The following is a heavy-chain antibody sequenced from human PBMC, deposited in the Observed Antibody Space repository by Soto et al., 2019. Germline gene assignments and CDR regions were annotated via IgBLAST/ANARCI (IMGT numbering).Heavy chain of an antibody. Sequence: EVQLVEFGGGLIQPGGSLRLSCAASGFTVSSNYMNWVRQPPGKGLEWVSIIYSGSSSYYADSVKGRFTISRDNSKNTLYLQMNSLRAEDTAVYYCAREGDAFDIWGQGTMVTVSS. CDR3: AREGDAFDI. J-gene: IGHJ3*02. V-gene: IGHV3-53*01. CDR2: IYSGSSS. CDR1: GFTVSSNY.